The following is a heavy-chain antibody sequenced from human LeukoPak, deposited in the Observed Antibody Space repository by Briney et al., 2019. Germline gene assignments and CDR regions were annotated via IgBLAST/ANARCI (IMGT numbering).Heavy chain of an antibody. D-gene: IGHD2-2*01. J-gene: IGHJ6*02. V-gene: IGHV1-18*01. Sequence: GASVKVSCKASGYTFTSYAMHWVRQAPGQGLEWMGWISAYNGNTNYAQKLQGRVTMTTDTSTSTAYIELRSLRSDDTAVYYCARDCSSTSCYFYYGMDVWGQGTTVTVPS. CDR3: ARDCSSTSCYFYYGMDV. CDR1: GYTFTSYA. CDR2: ISAYNGNT.